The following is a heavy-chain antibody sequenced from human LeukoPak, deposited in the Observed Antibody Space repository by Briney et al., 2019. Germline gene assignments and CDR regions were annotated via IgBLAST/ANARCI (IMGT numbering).Heavy chain of an antibody. J-gene: IGHJ3*02. V-gene: IGHV3-30-3*01. CDR2: ISYDGSNK. CDR1: GFAFSSYA. D-gene: IGHD3-10*01. CDR3: AREEGQAGVVRGVIYAMRRVAFDI. Sequence: GGSLRLSCAASGFAFSSYAMHWVRQAPGKGLEWVAVISYDGSNKYYADSVKGRFTISRDNSKNTLYLQMNSLRAEDTAVYYCAREEGQAGVVRGVIYAMRRVAFDIWGQGTMVTVSS.